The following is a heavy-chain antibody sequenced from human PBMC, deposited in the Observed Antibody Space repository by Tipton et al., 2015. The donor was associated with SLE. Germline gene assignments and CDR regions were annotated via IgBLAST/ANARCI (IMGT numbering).Heavy chain of an antibody. V-gene: IGHV3-48*01. CDR2: ISSSGITT. CDR3: ARESYGGATTFDY. J-gene: IGHJ4*02. CDR1: GFSFSTYS. D-gene: IGHD1-26*01. Sequence: AVSGFSFSTYSMDWVRQAPGKGLEWVAYISSSGITTHYADSVKGRFTISRDDSKNQFSLKLSSVTAADTAVYYCARESYGGATTFDYWGQGTLVTVSS.